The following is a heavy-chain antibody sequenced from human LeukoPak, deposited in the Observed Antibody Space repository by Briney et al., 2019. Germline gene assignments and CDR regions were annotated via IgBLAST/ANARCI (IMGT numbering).Heavy chain of an antibody. Sequence: GGSLRLSCAASGFTFSSYGMHWVRQAPGKGLEWVAIIKTDGSEEDYVDAVKGRFTISRDNAKNCLYLQMNNLRAEDTAVYYCARDWNGSGWPTDYWGQGTLVTASS. D-gene: IGHD6-19*01. CDR1: GFTFSSYG. CDR2: IKTDGSEE. V-gene: IGHV3-7*05. J-gene: IGHJ4*02. CDR3: ARDWNGSGWPTDY.